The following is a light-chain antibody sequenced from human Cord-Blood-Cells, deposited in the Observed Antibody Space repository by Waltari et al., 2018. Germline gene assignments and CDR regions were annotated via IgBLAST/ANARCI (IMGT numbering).Light chain of an antibody. V-gene: IGLV2-14*01. CDR3: SSYTSSSTLVV. J-gene: IGLJ2*01. CDR2: DVS. CDR1: SSDVGGYNY. Sequence: QSALTQPASVSGSPGQSITISCTGTSSDVGGYNYVSWYQQHPGKAPKLMIYDVSNRPSGVSNRVSGSKSGNTVSLTISGLQAEDEADYYCSSYTSSSTLVVFGGGTKLTVL.